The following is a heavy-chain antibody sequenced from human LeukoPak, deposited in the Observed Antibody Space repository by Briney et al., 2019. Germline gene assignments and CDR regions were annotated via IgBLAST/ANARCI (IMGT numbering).Heavy chain of an antibody. CDR3: AREDSDYYDNNGGFDY. CDR2: KKQDRSDT. J-gene: IGHJ4*02. D-gene: IGHD3-22*01. V-gene: IGHV3-7*01. Sequence: GGSLRLSCAASGFTFSIYCMNGVRGARGKGPEEGANKKQDRSDTDYVDSVQGRFTISRDNAKNSLYLQLNSLRAEDTAVYYCAREDSDYYDNNGGFDYWGQGTLVTVSS. CDR1: GFTFSIYC.